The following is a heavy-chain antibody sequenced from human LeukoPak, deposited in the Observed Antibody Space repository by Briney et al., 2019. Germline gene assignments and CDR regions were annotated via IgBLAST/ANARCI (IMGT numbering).Heavy chain of an antibody. Sequence: SETLSLTCAVYGGSFSGYYWSWIRQPPVKGLEWIGEINHSGSTNYNPSPKSRVTISVDTSKNQFSLKLSSVTAADTAVYYCARGQIVVVPAGSGYYGMDVWGKGTTVTVSS. D-gene: IGHD2-2*01. CDR1: GGSFSGYY. CDR3: ARGQIVVVPAGSGYYGMDV. V-gene: IGHV4-34*01. J-gene: IGHJ6*04. CDR2: INHSGST.